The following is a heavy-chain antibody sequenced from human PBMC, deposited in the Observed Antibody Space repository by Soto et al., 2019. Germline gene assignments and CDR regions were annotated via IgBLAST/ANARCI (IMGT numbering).Heavy chain of an antibody. Sequence: GGSLRLSCAASGFTFSNAWMSWVRQAPGQGLEWVGRIKSKTDGGTTDYAAPVKGRFTISRDDSKNTLYLQMNSLKTEDTAVYYCTTDPSGIAVAGTDAFDIWGQGTMVTVSS. CDR1: GFTFSNAW. V-gene: IGHV3-15*01. D-gene: IGHD6-19*01. CDR3: TTDPSGIAVAGTDAFDI. CDR2: IKSKTDGGTT. J-gene: IGHJ3*02.